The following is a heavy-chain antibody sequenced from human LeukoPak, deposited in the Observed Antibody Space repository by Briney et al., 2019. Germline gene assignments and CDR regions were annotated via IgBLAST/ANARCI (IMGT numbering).Heavy chain of an antibody. V-gene: IGHV1-2*02. CDR1: GYTFTAYY. CDR3: ARDDTSGKQQPKDWFDP. D-gene: IGHD6-13*01. J-gene: IGHJ5*02. CDR2: INPNSGGT. Sequence: GASVKVTCKASGYTFTAYYIHWVRQAPGQGLERMGWINPNSGGTNYAQTFQGRVAMNRDTSISTDYMELSRLRSDDTAVYYCARDDTSGKQQPKDWFDPWGQGTLVTVSS.